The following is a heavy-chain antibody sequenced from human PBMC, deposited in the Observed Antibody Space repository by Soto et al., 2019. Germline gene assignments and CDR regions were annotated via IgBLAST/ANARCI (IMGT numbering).Heavy chain of an antibody. CDR2: ISGSGGST. CDR3: AKDLGSSWYEGGYLDY. Sequence: GGSLRLSCAASGFTFSSYAMSWVRQAPGKGLEWVSAISGSGGSTYYADSGKGRFTISRDNSKNTLYLQMNSLRAEDTAVYICAKDLGSSWYEGGYLDYWGQGTLVTVSS. V-gene: IGHV3-23*01. CDR1: GFTFSSYA. D-gene: IGHD6-13*01. J-gene: IGHJ4*02.